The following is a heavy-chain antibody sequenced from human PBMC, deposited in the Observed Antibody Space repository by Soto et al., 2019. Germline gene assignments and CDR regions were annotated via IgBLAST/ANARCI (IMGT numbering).Heavy chain of an antibody. Sequence: EVQLLESGGGLVQPGGSLRLSCAASGFTFTSHAMSWVRQAPWKGLEWVSAISGSGGSTYYADSVKGRFTISRDNSKNTLYLQMNRLRAEDTALYYCAKPHAIAELATFDYWGQGTLVTVSS. V-gene: IGHV3-23*01. CDR2: ISGSGGST. CDR1: GFTFTSHA. D-gene: IGHD1-26*01. J-gene: IGHJ4*02. CDR3: AKPHAIAELATFDY.